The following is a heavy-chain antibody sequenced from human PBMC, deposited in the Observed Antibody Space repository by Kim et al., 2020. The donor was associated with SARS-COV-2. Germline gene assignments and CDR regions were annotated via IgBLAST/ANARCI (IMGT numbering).Heavy chain of an antibody. D-gene: IGHD4-4*01. CDR3: AREIPANDYSIYGMDV. J-gene: IGHJ6*02. V-gene: IGHV3-33*01. Sequence: GGSLRLSCAASGFTFSSYGMHWVRQAPGKGLEWVAVIWYDGSNKYYADSVKGRFTISRDNSKNTLYLQMNSLRAEDTAVYYCAREIPANDYSIYGMDVWGQGTTVTVSS. CDR1: GFTFSSYG. CDR2: IWYDGSNK.